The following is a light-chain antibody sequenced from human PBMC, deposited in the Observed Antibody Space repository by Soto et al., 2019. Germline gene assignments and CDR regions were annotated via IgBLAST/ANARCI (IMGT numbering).Light chain of an antibody. V-gene: IGLV2-14*01. CDR2: DVD. J-gene: IGLJ2*01. Sequence: QSVLTQPASVSGSPGQSITISCTGTSSDVGGYNYVSWYQQHPGKAPKLMIYDVDNWPSGVSNRFSGSKSGNTASLTISGLQAEDEADYYCSSYSTSTTLVVFGGGTKLTVL. CDR1: SSDVGGYNY. CDR3: SSYSTSTTLVV.